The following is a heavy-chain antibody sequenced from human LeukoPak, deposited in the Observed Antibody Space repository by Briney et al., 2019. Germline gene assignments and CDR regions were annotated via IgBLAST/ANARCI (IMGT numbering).Heavy chain of an antibody. CDR1: GGSTSSYY. V-gene: IGHV4-4*07. CDR2: IYTSGST. Sequence: PSETLSLTCTVSGGSTSSYYWSWIRQPAGKGLEWIGRIYTSGSTNYNPSLKSRVTMSVDTSKNQFSLKLSSVTAADTAVYYCAREYSSSWYISHYYYYYGMDVWGQGTTVTVSS. J-gene: IGHJ6*02. CDR3: AREYSSSWYISHYYYYYGMDV. D-gene: IGHD6-13*01.